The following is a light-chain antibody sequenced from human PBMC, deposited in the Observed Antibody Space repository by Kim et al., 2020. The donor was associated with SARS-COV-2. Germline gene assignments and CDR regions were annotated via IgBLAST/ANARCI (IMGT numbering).Light chain of an antibody. J-gene: IGLJ2*01. Sequence: GHSDTISCTGTSGDVGSFDRVSGYQRPPGTAPKVMIYEVSNRPSGGPDRFSGSKSGNTASLTISGLQAEDEADYYCSSYTSSNTVVFGGGTQLTVL. CDR1: SGDVGSFDR. CDR2: EVS. V-gene: IGLV2-18*02. CDR3: SSYTSSNTVV.